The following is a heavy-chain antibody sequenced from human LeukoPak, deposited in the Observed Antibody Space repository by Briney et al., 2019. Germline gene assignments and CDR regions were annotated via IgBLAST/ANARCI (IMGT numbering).Heavy chain of an antibody. D-gene: IGHD2-2*01. J-gene: IGHJ4*02. CDR2: ISSSSSTI. CDR3: ASSNALSL. Sequence: GGSLRLSCAASGFIFSGYEMNWVRQAPGKGLEWVSYISSSSSTIHYADSVKGRFTISRDNAKNSLYLQMNSLRAEDTAVYYCASSNALSLWGQGTLVTVSS. CDR1: GFIFSGYE. V-gene: IGHV3-48*03.